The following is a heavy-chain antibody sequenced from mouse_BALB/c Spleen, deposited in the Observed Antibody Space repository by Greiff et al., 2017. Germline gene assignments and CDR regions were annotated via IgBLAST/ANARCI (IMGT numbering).Heavy chain of an antibody. D-gene: IGHD1-2*01. CDR1: GISITTGNYR. V-gene: IGHV3-5*02. Sequence: EVMLVESGPGLVKPSQTVSLTCTVTGISITTGNYRWSWIRQFPGNKLEWIGYIYYSGTITYNPSLTSRTTITRDTSKNQFFLEMNSLTAEDTATYYCARDRHYYGYENYFDYWGQGTTLTVSS. CDR2: IYYSGTI. J-gene: IGHJ2*01. CDR3: ARDRHYYGYENYFDY.